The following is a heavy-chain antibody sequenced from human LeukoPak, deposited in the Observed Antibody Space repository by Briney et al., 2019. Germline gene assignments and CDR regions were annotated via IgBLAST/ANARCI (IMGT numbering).Heavy chain of an antibody. V-gene: IGHV3-7*03. CDR1: GFTFNTYW. Sequence: GGSLRLSCAASGFTFNTYWMTWVRQAPWEGLEWVANINQDGTKKHYVDSVEGRFTISRDNARNSLYLQMNSLRAEDTAVYYCARDLSNKILTTYYDVFDVWGQGSMVTVSS. CDR3: ARDLSNKILTTYYDVFDV. D-gene: IGHD3-9*01. J-gene: IGHJ3*01. CDR2: INQDGTKK.